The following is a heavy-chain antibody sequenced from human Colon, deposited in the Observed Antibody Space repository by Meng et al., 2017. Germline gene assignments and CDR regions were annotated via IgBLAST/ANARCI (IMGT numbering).Heavy chain of an antibody. CDR3: ATTSDYVWGSYRFPFDP. Sequence: SETLSLTCSVSGDSISSRTYHWGWIRQPPGKGLEWVGTVHYTGSTYYNPSLKSRVTISVDTSTKQFSLKLRSVTAADTAVYYCATTSDYVWGSYRFPFDPWGPGTLVTVSS. J-gene: IGHJ5*02. D-gene: IGHD3-16*02. V-gene: IGHV4-39*07. CDR2: VHYTGST. CDR1: GDSISSRTYH.